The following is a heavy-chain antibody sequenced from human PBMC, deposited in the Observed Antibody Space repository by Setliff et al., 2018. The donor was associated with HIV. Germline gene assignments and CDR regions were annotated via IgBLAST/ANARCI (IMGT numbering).Heavy chain of an antibody. V-gene: IGHV4-39*01. Sequence: PSETLSLTCTVSGGSISSSTNYWGWIRQPPGKGLEWIGSIYYSGSIYYNPSLKSRVTISEDTSKKQFSLKLSSVTAADTGVYYCARHRDPPGSRWIYYYYYMDLWGEGTTVTVSS. D-gene: IGHD6-13*01. CDR3: ARHRDPPGSRWIYYYYYMDL. CDR1: GGSISSSTNY. CDR2: IYYSGSI. J-gene: IGHJ6*03.